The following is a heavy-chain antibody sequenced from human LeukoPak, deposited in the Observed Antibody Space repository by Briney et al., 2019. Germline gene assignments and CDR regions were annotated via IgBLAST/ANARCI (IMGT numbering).Heavy chain of an antibody. Sequence: PGGSLRLSCAASGFTFSSYAMSWVRQAPGKGLMWVSRIKSDGSETSYADSVKGRFTISRDNARNTLYLQMNSLRPEDTAIYYCAGDRVFCGLDVWGQGTTVTVSS. CDR2: IKSDGSET. J-gene: IGHJ6*02. CDR1: GFTFSSYA. CDR3: AGDRVFCGLDV. V-gene: IGHV3-74*01.